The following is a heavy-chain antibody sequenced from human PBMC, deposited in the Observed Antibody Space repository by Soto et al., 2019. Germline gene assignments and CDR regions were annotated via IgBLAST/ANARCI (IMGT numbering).Heavy chain of an antibody. D-gene: IGHD3-16*02. Sequence: QGQLQESGPGLVKLSGTLSPTCAVSGGSISSSNWWIWSRNPPGKGLKWFGDIYLSGSTNYNPALKSRVTISVDKSKNQFSLKLSSVTASDTAVYYCARVYDYVWGSYRLFDYWGQGTLVTVSS. CDR1: GGSISSSNW. CDR2: IYLSGST. V-gene: IGHV4-4*02. CDR3: ARVYDYVWGSYRLFDY. J-gene: IGHJ4*02.